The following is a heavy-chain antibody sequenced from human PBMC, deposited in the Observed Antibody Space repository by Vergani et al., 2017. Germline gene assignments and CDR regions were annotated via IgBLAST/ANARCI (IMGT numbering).Heavy chain of an antibody. CDR2: IIPILGIA. CDR1: GGTFSSYT. D-gene: IGHD2-15*01. Sequence: QVQLVQSGAEVKKPGSSVKVSCKASGGTFSSYTISWVRQAPGQGLEWMGRIIPILGIANYAQKFQGRVTITADKSTSTAYMELSSLRSEDTAVYYCARQYCSGDSCYSHYYYYGMDVWGQGTTVTVSS. V-gene: IGHV1-69*02. CDR3: ARQYCSGDSCYSHYYYYGMDV. J-gene: IGHJ6*02.